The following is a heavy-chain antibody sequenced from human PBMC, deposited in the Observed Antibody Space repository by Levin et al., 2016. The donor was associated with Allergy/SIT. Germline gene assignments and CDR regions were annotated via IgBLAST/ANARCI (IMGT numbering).Heavy chain of an antibody. J-gene: IGHJ3*02. V-gene: IGHV3-48*02. CDR3: ARDSDDCGDYRDAFDI. Sequence: GGSLRLSCAASGFTFSSYSMNWVRQAPGKGLEWVSYISSSSSTIYYADSVKGRFTISRDNAKNSLYLQMNSLRDEDTAVYYCARDSDDCGDYRDAFDIWGQGTMVTVSS. CDR1: GFTFSSYS. CDR2: ISSSSSTI. D-gene: IGHD4-17*01.